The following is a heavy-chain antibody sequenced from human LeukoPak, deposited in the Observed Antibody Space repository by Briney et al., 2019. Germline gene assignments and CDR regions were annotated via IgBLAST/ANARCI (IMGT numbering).Heavy chain of an antibody. J-gene: IGHJ3*02. CDR2: ISSSSYI. CDR1: GFTFSSYS. Sequence: GGSLRLSCAASGFTFSSYSMNWVRQAPGKGLEWVSSISSSSYIYYADSVKGRFTISRDNAKNSLYLQMNSLRAEDTAVYYCARAGSGYDMARAFDIWGQGTMVTVSS. CDR3: ARAGSGYDMARAFDI. D-gene: IGHD5-12*01. V-gene: IGHV3-21*01.